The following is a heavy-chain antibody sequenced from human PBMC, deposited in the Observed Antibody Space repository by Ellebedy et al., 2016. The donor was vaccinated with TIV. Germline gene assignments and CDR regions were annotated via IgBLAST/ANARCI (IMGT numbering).Heavy chain of an antibody. J-gene: IGHJ6*02. CDR1: GFTFSSYS. D-gene: IGHD6-13*01. CDR3: ARLSWYGDGMDG. CDR2: ISSSSSYI. V-gene: IGHV3-21*01. Sequence: GESLKISXAASGFTFSSYSMNWVRQAPGKGLEWVSSISSSSSYIYYADSVKGRFTISRDNAKNSLYLQMNSLRAEDTAVYYCARLSWYGDGMDGWGQGTTVTVSS.